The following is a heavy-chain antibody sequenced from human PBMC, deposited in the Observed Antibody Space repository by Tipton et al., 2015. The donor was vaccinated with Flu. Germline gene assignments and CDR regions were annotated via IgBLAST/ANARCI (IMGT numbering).Heavy chain of an antibody. CDR1: GFTFDDYA. D-gene: IGHD6-6*01. CDR2: ISWNSGSI. J-gene: IGHJ6*02. Sequence: SLRLSCAASGFTFDDYAMHWVRQAPGKGLEWVSGISWNSGSIGYADSVKGRFTISRDNAKNSLYLQMNSLRAEDTALYYCAKVWAARPSRYYYGMDVWGQGTTVTVSS. CDR3: AKVWAARPSRYYYGMDV. V-gene: IGHV3-9*01.